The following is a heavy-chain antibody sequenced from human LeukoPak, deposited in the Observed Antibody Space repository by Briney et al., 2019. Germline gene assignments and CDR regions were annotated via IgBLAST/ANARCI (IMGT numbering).Heavy chain of an antibody. CDR3: ARDNWGDGGYYRTLDY. D-gene: IGHD3-22*01. Sequence: GRSLRLSCAASGFTFSSYGMHWVRQAPGKGLEWVAVISYDGSNKYYADSVKGRFTISRDNSKNTVDLQMNSLRAEDTAVYYCARDNWGDGGYYRTLDYWGQGTLVTVSS. CDR1: GFTFSSYG. V-gene: IGHV3-30*03. J-gene: IGHJ4*02. CDR2: ISYDGSNK.